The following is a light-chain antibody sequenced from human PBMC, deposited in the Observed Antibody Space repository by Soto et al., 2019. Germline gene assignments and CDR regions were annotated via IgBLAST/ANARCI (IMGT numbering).Light chain of an antibody. V-gene: IGLV1-44*01. CDR3: STWDDSLNGWV. J-gene: IGLJ3*02. Sequence: QSVLTQPPSASGTPGQRVTISCSGGRSNIGSNSVNWYQQVPGTAPKLLIYRDNQRPPGVPDRFSGSKSGTSASLASSGLQSEDEADYYCSTWDDSLNGWVFGGGTKVTVL. CDR1: RSNIGSNS. CDR2: RDN.